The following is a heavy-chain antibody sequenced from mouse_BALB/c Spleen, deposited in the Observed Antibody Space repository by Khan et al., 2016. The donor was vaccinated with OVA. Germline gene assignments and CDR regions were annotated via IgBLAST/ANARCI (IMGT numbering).Heavy chain of an antibody. D-gene: IGHD1-1*02. Sequence: QVQLQQSGAELAKPGASVKMSCTASGYTFTTYRIHWIKQRPGQGLEWIGYINPSTGYTEYNQKFKDKATLTTDESSSAAYLQLSSLTSEDSAGYYWTRRGLYGLFAFWGQGNLVTGSA. CDR2: INPSTGYT. J-gene: IGHJ3*01. V-gene: IGHV1-4*01. CDR1: GYTFTTYR. CDR3: TRRGLYGLFAF.